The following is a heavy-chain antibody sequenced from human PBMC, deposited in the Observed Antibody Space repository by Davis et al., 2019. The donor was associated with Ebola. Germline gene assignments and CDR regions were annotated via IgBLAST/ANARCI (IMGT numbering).Heavy chain of an antibody. D-gene: IGHD1-20*01. Sequence: MPGGSLRLSCAVSGGSISSSNWWSWVRQPPGKGLEWIGDFSHSGNTNYNPSLKSRVVISIDKSKNQFSLKLTSVTAADTAVYYCARYNWNFGGFDPWGQGTLVTVSS. CDR1: GGSISSSNW. V-gene: IGHV4-4*02. J-gene: IGHJ5*02. CDR2: FSHSGNT. CDR3: ARYNWNFGGFDP.